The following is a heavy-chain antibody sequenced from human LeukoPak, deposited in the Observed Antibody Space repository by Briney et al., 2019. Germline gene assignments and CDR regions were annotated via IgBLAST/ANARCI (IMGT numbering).Heavy chain of an antibody. CDR1: GGSISSYY. D-gene: IGHD3-3*01. V-gene: IGHV4-59*01. Sequence: PSVTLSLTCTVSGGSISSYYWSWIRQPPGKGLEWIGYIYYSGSTNYNPSLKSRVTISVDTSKNQLSLKLSSVTAADTAVYYCARSYDFWSGYYDYWGQGTLVTVSS. CDR3: ARSYDFWSGYYDY. J-gene: IGHJ4*02. CDR2: IYYSGST.